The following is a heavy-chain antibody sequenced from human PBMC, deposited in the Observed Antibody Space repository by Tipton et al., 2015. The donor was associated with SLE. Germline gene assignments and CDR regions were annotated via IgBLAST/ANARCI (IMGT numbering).Heavy chain of an antibody. CDR2: IYYRGST. CDR3: ARRGIPTVCYYFVY. J-gene: IGHJ4*02. CDR1: GGSISSSSYY. D-gene: IGHD6-13*01. V-gene: IGHV4-39*07. Sequence: LRLSCTVSGGSISSSSYYWGWIRQPPGKGLEWIGSIYYRGSTYYNPSLKSRVTISVDTSKNQFSLKLSSVTAADTAVYYCARRGIPTVCYYFVYWGQGTLVTVSS.